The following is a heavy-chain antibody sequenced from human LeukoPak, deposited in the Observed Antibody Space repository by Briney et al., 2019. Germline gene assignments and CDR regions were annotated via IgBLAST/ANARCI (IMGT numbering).Heavy chain of an antibody. CDR3: ARDQYGDYQIDAFDI. V-gene: IGHV3-21*05. J-gene: IGHJ3*02. CDR2: ISSSYI. CDR1: GFTFSSYE. D-gene: IGHD4-17*01. Sequence: GGSLRLSCTASGFTFSSYEMNWVRQAPGKGLEWVSYISSSYIYYADSVKGRFTISSDNAKNSLYLQMNSQRAEDTAVYYCARDQYGDYQIDAFDIWGQGTMVTVSS.